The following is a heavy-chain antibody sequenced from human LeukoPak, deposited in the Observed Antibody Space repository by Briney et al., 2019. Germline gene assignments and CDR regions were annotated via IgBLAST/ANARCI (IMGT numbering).Heavy chain of an antibody. J-gene: IGHJ6*03. V-gene: IGHV3-74*01. CDR1: GSPLGTSW. D-gene: IGHD3-10*01. Sequence: GGPLRPSWQPLGSPLGTSWRNWFRQAPGKGLGGFSRINGVGSSTSYADSVKGRFTISRDNAKNSLYLQMNSLRAEDTAVYYCARGKTGSYYSRSYYMDVWGKGTTVTISS. CDR2: INGVGSST. CDR3: ARGKTGSYYSRSYYMDV.